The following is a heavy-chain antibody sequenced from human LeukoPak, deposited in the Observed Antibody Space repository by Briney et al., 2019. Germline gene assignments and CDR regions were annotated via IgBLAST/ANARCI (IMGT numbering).Heavy chain of an antibody. CDR1: GGSISSSSYY. CDR3: ARGTIFGVVTTSRRFDY. V-gene: IGHV4-61*05. D-gene: IGHD3-3*01. Sequence: PSETLSLTCTVSGGSISSSSYYWGWIRQPPGKGLEWIGYISYSGSTNNNPSLKSRVTISVDTSKNQFSLKLSSVTAADTAVYYCARGTIFGVVTTSRRFDYWGQGTLVTVSS. J-gene: IGHJ4*02. CDR2: ISYSGST.